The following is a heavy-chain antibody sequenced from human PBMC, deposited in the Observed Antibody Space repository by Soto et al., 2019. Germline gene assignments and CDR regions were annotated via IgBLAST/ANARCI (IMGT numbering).Heavy chain of an antibody. CDR2: ISSSSTYT. J-gene: IGHJ4*01. V-gene: IGHV3-21*01. CDR3: AGFCSPSFCPGDYYLPPDF. Sequence: GGSLRLSCAASGFTFSTYTMNWVRQAPGKGLEWVSSISSSSTYTYYAASVKSRFTISVDTAKNSLYLQMNCLRAEDTAMYFCAGFCSPSFCPGDYYLPPDFWGQGTLVTVSS. D-gene: IGHD3-22*01. CDR1: GFTFSTYT.